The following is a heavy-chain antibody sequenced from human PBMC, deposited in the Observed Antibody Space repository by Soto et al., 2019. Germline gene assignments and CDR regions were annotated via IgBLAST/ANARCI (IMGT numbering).Heavy chain of an antibody. CDR1: GYTFTSYG. CDR3: ARDSYDILTGYSYRAHRDY. J-gene: IGHJ4*02. CDR2: ISAYNGNT. D-gene: IGHD3-9*01. Sequence: QVQLVQSGAEVKKPGASVKVSCKASGYTFTSYGISWVRQAPGQGLEWMGWISAYNGNTNYAQKLQGRVTMTTDTSTSTAYMEPRSLRSDDTAVYYCARDSYDILTGYSYRAHRDYWGQGTLVTVSS. V-gene: IGHV1-18*01.